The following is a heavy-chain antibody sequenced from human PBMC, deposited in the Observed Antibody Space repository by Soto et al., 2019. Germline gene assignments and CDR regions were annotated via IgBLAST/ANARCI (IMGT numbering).Heavy chain of an antibody. Sequence: ASVKVSFKASGYTFTSYYMHWVRQAPGQGLEWMGIINPSGGSTSYAQKFQGRVTMTRDTSTSTVYMELSSLRSEDTAVYYCAIIAAAGPYYYYGMDVWGQGTTVTVSS. V-gene: IGHV1-46*01. D-gene: IGHD6-13*01. CDR2: INPSGGST. CDR1: GYTFTSYY. CDR3: AIIAAAGPYYYYGMDV. J-gene: IGHJ6*02.